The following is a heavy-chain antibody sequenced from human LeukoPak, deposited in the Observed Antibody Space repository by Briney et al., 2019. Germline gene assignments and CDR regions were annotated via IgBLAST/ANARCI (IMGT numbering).Heavy chain of an antibody. CDR3: ARLLELRDYYFDY. Sequence: ASVKVSCKASGYTFTSYGISWVRQAPGQGREWMGWISACNGNTNYAQKLQGRVTITADESTSTAYMELSSLRSEDTAVYYCARLLELRDYYFDYWGQGTLVTVSS. CDR2: ISACNGNT. CDR1: GYTFTSYG. V-gene: IGHV1-18*01. D-gene: IGHD1-7*01. J-gene: IGHJ4*02.